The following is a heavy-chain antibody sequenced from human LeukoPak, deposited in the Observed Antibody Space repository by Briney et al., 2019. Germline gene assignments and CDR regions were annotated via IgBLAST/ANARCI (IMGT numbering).Heavy chain of an antibody. Sequence: SETLSLTCTVSGGSIRSSYYYWGWIRQPPGKGLEWIGSIYDSGSTYYNPSLKSRVTISVDTSKNQFSLKLNSVTAADTAVYYCARDGYSNYGSGGFDYWGQGTLVTVSS. CDR2: IYDSGST. CDR1: GGSIRSSYYY. J-gene: IGHJ4*02. CDR3: ARDGYSNYGSGGFDY. D-gene: IGHD4-11*01. V-gene: IGHV4-39*02.